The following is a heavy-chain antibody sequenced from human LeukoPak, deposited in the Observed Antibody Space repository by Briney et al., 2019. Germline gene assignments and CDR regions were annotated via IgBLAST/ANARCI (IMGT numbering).Heavy chain of an antibody. CDR2: INHGGST. CDR3: ARGLRNSATHYYYMDV. V-gene: IGHV4-34*01. CDR1: GGSFSGYY. J-gene: IGHJ6*03. D-gene: IGHD1-1*01. Sequence: PSETLSLTCAVYGGSFSGYYWSWIRQPPGKGLEWIGEINHGGSTNYNPSLKSRVTISVDTSKNQFSLKLSSVTAADTAVYYCARGLRNSATHYYYMDVWGKGTTVTVSS.